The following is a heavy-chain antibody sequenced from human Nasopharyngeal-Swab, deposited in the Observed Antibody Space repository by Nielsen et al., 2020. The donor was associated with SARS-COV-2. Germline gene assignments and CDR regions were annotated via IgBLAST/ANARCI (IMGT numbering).Heavy chain of an antibody. CDR2: IKQDGSEK. Sequence: GGSLRLSCAASGFTFSSYWMSWVRQAPGKGLEWVANIKQDGSEKYYVDSVKGRFTISRDNAKNSLYLQMNNLRADDTAIYYCARTAAFCGGDCYSEYFQQWGQGTLVTVSS. J-gene: IGHJ1*01. D-gene: IGHD2-21*02. V-gene: IGHV3-7*01. CDR1: GFTFSSYW. CDR3: ARTAAFCGGDCYSEYFQQ.